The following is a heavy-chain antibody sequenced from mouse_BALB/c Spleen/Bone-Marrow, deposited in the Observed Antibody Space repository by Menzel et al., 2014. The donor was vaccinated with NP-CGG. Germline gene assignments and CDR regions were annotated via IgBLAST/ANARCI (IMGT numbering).Heavy chain of an antibody. Sequence: VQLVESGAELVRPGASVKLSCKASGYMFXSFWMNWVKQRPGQGLEWIGNISPSDGYTNYNQKFKDKATLTVDKSSSTAYMQLSNPTSEDSAVYYCVRAGTMITTWDDYWGQGTTLTVSS. J-gene: IGHJ2*01. D-gene: IGHD2-4*01. CDR2: ISPSDGYT. CDR1: GYMFXSFW. CDR3: VRAGTMITTWDDY. V-gene: IGHV1-69*02.